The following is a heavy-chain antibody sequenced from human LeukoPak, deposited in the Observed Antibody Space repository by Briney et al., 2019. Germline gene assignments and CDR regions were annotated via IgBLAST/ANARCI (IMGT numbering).Heavy chain of an antibody. CDR1: GYTFTGYY. Sequence: ASVTVSCTASGYTFTGYYMHWVRQAPGQGLEWMGWINPNSGGTNYAQKFQGRVTMTRDTSISTAYMELSRLRSDDTAVYYCARVMSSSSWYGGWVDYWGQGTLVTVSS. CDR3: ARVMSSSSWYGGWVDY. V-gene: IGHV1-2*02. J-gene: IGHJ4*02. CDR2: INPNSGGT. D-gene: IGHD6-13*01.